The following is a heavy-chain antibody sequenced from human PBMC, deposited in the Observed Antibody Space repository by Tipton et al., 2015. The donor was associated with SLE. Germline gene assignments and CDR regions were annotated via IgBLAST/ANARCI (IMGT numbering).Heavy chain of an antibody. D-gene: IGHD2-2*01. CDR1: GFTFSDHS. V-gene: IGHV3-21*01. CDR2: ITTRSTYM. J-gene: IGHJ4*02. CDR3: ARGSPHSNSCFDY. Sequence: GSLRLSCAASGFTFSDHSMHWLRQTPGKGLEWVSWITTRSTYMYYADSVKGRFTISRDNTKHSLSLQMNSLTAEDTGVYYCARGSPHSNSCFDYWGQGTLVTVSS.